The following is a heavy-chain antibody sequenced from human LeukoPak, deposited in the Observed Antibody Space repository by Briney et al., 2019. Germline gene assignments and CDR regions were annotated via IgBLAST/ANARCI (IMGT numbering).Heavy chain of an antibody. D-gene: IGHD1-26*01. CDR1: GYTFTSYD. CDR2: MNPNSGNT. CDR3: ARARRGATIVSRFSYYYYMDV. J-gene: IGHJ6*03. Sequence: ASVKVSCKASGYTFTSYDINWVRQATGQGLEWMGWMNPNSGNTGYAQKFQGRVTMTRNTPISTAYMELSGLRSEDTAVYYCARARRGATIVSRFSYYYYMDVWGKGTTVTVSS. V-gene: IGHV1-8*01.